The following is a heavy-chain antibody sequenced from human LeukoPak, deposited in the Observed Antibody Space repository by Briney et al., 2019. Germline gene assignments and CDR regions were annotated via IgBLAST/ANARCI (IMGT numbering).Heavy chain of an antibody. CDR2: INHRGSS. D-gene: IGHD2-2*02. CDR1: GGSFSGCY. J-gene: IGHJ4*02. Sequence: SETLSLTRAVYGGSFSGCYWSWIRQPPGKGLEWIGEINHRGSSNYNPSLKSRVTMSVDTSKNQFSLKLRSVTAADTAVYYCGRGDCSSTSCYMRYWGQGTLVTVSP. CDR3: GRGDCSSTSCYMRY. V-gene: IGHV4-34*01.